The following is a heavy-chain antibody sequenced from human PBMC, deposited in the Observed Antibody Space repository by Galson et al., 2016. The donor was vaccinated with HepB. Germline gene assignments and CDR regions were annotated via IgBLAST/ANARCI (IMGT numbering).Heavy chain of an antibody. CDR1: GYTFTTNG. Sequence: SVKVSCKASGYTFTTNGISWVRQAPGQGLEWLAWISAHNGDTNSARKFQGRVTLTTDTSTRTAYMGLRSRTSDDTAVYCCARDRDRSFDYWGQGTLVTVSS. J-gene: IGHJ4*02. CDR3: ARDRDRSFDY. D-gene: IGHD5-24*01. CDR2: ISAHNGDT. V-gene: IGHV1-18*04.